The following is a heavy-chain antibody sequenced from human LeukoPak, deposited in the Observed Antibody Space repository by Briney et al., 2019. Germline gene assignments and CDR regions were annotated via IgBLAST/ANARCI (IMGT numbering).Heavy chain of an antibody. D-gene: IGHD2-15*01. CDR2: ISSSSSTI. Sequence: RTGGSLRLSCAASGFTFSSYSMNWVRQAPGKGLEWVSYISSSSSTIYYADSVKGRFTISRDNAKNSLYLQMNSLRAEDTAVYYCARSTRYCSGGSCYYYYYMDVWGKGTTVTVSS. V-gene: IGHV3-48*04. CDR1: GFTFSSYS. CDR3: ARSTRYCSGGSCYYYYYMDV. J-gene: IGHJ6*03.